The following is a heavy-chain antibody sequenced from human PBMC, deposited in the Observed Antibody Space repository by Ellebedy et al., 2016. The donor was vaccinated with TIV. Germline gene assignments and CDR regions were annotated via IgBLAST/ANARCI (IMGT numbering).Heavy chain of an antibody. Sequence: GESLKISXAASSAFIVSHEYMNWVRQAPGKGLEWISLIFSGGGIQYADSVKGRFTISRDNSKKTVYLQMNSLRAEDTAKYYCTNTYPEEGLDVWGQGTTVTVSS. CDR3: TNTYPEEGLDV. J-gene: IGHJ6*02. D-gene: IGHD2-21*01. CDR1: SAFIVSHEY. CDR2: IFSGGGI. V-gene: IGHV3-53*01.